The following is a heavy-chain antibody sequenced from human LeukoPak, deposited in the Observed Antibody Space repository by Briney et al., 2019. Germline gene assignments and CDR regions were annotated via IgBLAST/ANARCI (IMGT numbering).Heavy chain of an antibody. CDR2: IKQDGSEK. V-gene: IGHV3-7*01. CDR3: ASLKVTKTRDY. D-gene: IGHD4-17*01. CDR1: GFTFSSYW. J-gene: IGHJ4*02. Sequence: GGSLRLSCAASGFTFSSYWMSWVRQAPGKGLEWVANIKQDGSEKYYVDSVKGRFTICRDNAKNSLYLQMNSLRAEDTAVYYCASLKVTKTRDYWGQGTLVTVSS.